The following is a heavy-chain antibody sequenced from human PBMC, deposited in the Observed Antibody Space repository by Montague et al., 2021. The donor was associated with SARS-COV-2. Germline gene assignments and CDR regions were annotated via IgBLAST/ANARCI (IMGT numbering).Heavy chain of an antibody. J-gene: IGHJ4*02. V-gene: IGHV3-23*01. CDR3: AKGGISGSTYYFDI. CDR1: GFTFTNYA. D-gene: IGHD3-10*01. Sequence: SLRLSCAASGFTFTNYAMSWVRQAPGKGLEWVAVISRSGGSKYYADSVKGRFTISRDNSKNTLYLQVNGLRAEDTAVYFCAKGGISGSTYYFDIWGQGTLVTVSS. CDR2: ISRSGGSK.